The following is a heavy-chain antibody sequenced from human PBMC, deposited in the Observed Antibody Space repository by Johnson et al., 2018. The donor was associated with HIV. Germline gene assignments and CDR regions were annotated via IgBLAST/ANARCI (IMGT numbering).Heavy chain of an antibody. CDR2: IWYDGNNK. J-gene: IGHJ3*02. V-gene: IGHV3-33*01. Sequence: QVQLVESGGGVAQPGRSLRLSCAASGFTFSSYGMHWVRQAPGKGLEWVAIIWYDGNNKYYADSVKGRFTISRDNSKNTLYLQMNSLRVEDTAVYYCARDALGSAFDIWGQGTMVTVSS. CDR3: ARDALGSAFDI. CDR1: GFTFSSYG. D-gene: IGHD7-27*01.